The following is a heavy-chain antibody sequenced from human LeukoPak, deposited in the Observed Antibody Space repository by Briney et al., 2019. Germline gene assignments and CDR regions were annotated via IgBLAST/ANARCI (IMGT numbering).Heavy chain of an antibody. CDR2: ILHDGSKK. Sequence: GMSLRLSCAASGFTFSGYAMHWVRQAPGKGLEWVAVILHDGSKKYYVDSVKGRFTISRDNSINMLFLQLDSLRPEDSAVYYCAKTPTNWYTLDYWGQGTLVTVSS. J-gene: IGHJ4*02. D-gene: IGHD2-2*02. CDR1: GFTFSGYA. CDR3: AKTPTNWYTLDY. V-gene: IGHV3-30*18.